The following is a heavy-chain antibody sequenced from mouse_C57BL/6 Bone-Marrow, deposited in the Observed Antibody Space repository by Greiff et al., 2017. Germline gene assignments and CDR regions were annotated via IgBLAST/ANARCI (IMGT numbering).Heavy chain of an antibody. CDR3: ARDQGGLWFAY. V-gene: IGHV5-16*01. CDR1: GFTFSDYY. Sequence: EVKLVESEGGLVQPGSSMKLSCTASGFTFSDYYMAWVRQVPEKGLEWVANINYDGSSTYYLDSLKSRFIISRDNAKNILYLQMSSLKSEDTATYYCARDQGGLWFAYWGQGTLVTVSA. CDR2: INYDGSST. J-gene: IGHJ3*01.